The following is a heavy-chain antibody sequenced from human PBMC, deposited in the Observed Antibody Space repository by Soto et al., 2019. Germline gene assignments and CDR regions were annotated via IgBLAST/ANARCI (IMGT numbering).Heavy chain of an antibody. Sequence: SETLSLTCTVSCGSISSYYWSWIRQPAGKGLEWIGRIYTSGSTNYNPSLKSRVTMSVDTSKNQFSLKLSSVTATDTAVYYCVRDGTKTLRDWFDPWGQGISVTVSS. V-gene: IGHV4-4*07. CDR2: IYTSGST. J-gene: IGHJ5*02. CDR1: CGSISSYY. CDR3: VRDGTKTLRDWFDP. D-gene: IGHD1-1*01.